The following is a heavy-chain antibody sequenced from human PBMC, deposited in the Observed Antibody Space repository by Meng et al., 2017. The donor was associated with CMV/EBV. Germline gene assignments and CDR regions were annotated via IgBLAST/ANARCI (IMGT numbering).Heavy chain of an antibody. J-gene: IGHJ4*02. D-gene: IGHD3-16*01. CDR2: INPNSGGT. CDR1: GYTFTGYY. V-gene: IGHV1-2*02. CDR3: ARVTSVAYYFDY. Sequence: CTASGYTFTGYYMHWVRQAPGQGLEWMGWINPNSGGTNYAQKFQGRVTMTRDTSISTAYMELSRLRSDDTAVYYCARVTSVAYYFDYWGQGTLVTVSS.